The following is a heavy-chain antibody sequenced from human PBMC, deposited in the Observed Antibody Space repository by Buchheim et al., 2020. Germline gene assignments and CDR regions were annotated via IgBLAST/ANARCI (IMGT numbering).Heavy chain of an antibody. Sequence: VQLVESGGGVVQPGRSLRLSCAASGFTFSSYGMHWVRQAPGKGLEWVAVIWYDGSNKYYADSVKGRFTTSRDNSKNTLYLQMNSLRAEDTAVYYCARDSRYCSGGSCYRYFDYWGQGTL. J-gene: IGHJ4*02. V-gene: IGHV3-33*01. CDR1: GFTFSSYG. CDR3: ARDSRYCSGGSCYRYFDY. CDR2: IWYDGSNK. D-gene: IGHD2-15*01.